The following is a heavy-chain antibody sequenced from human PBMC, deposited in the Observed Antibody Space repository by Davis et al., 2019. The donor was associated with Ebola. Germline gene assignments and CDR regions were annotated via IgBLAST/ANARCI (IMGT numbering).Heavy chain of an antibody. V-gene: IGHV3-74*01. D-gene: IGHD3-22*01. Sequence: GESLKISCAASGFTFSSYWMHWVRQAPGKGLVWVSRINSDGSSTSYADSVKGRFTISRDNAKNSLYLQMNSLRAEDTAVYYCARGDYYYDSSGYYDYWGQGTLVTVSS. CDR2: INSDGSST. J-gene: IGHJ4*02. CDR1: GFTFSSYW. CDR3: ARGDYYYDSSGYYDY.